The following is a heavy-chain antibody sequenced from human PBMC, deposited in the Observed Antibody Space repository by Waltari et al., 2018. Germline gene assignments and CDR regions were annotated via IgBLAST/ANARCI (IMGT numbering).Heavy chain of an antibody. J-gene: IGHJ4*02. V-gene: IGHV4-39*01. Sequence: QLQLQESGPGLVKPSETLSLTCTVSGGSISSSSYYWGWNRQPPGKGLEWIGSIYYSGSTYYNPSLKSRVTISVDTSKNQFSLKLSSVTAADTAVYYCASRFISLKNFDYWGQGTLVTVSS. CDR3: ASRFISLKNFDY. CDR2: IYYSGST. D-gene: IGHD3-10*01. CDR1: GGSISSSSYY.